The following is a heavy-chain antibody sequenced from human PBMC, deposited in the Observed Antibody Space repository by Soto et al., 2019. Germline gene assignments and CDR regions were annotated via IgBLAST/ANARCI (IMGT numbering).Heavy chain of an antibody. V-gene: IGHV5-51*01. CDR3: ATCHYYGSGRDAFDI. CDR1: GYSFTSYW. CDR2: IYPGDSSS. J-gene: IGHJ3*02. Sequence: EALTLSCKVSGYSFTSYWMAWVRQMPGQGLEWMGVIYPGDSSSRYSPSFQGQVTFSADKSISTAYLHWSSLKASDTALYYCATCHYYGSGRDAFDIWGQGTMVTVSS. D-gene: IGHD3-10*01.